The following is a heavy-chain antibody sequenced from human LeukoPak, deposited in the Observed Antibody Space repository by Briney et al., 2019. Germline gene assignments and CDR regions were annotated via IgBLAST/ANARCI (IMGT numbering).Heavy chain of an antibody. Sequence: PGGSLRLSCAASGFTFSSYGMHWVRRALGKGLEWVAALSYDESNKYYEDSLKGRFTISRDNSKNTLYLQMNSLRAEDTAVYYCAKDSTIVGATSYDCWGQGTLVTVSS. CDR1: GFTFSSYG. J-gene: IGHJ4*02. CDR2: LSYDESNK. CDR3: AKDSTIVGATSYDC. D-gene: IGHD1-26*01. V-gene: IGHV3-30*18.